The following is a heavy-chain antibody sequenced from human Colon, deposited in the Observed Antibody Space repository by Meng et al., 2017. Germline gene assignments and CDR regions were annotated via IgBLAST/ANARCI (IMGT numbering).Heavy chain of an antibody. J-gene: IGHJ5*02. D-gene: IGHD3-10*01. V-gene: IGHV4-31*11. CDR1: GGAISGDGYY. Sequence: QVQLQESGPGLVNPSQTLSLTCVLSGGAISGDGYYWSWIRQHPGKGLEWIGYVHDSGDTYYKSSLKSRITISIDTSENQFSLKLKSVTAADTAVYYCARDPSNRGAFFDPWGQGTLVTVSS. CDR3: ARDPSNRGAFFDP. CDR2: VHDSGDT.